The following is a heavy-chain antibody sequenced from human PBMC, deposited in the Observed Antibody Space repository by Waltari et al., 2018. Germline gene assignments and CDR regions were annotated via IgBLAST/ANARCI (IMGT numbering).Heavy chain of an antibody. J-gene: IGHJ4*02. CDR3: AAEPYYGSGSYGAR. CDR2: IVVGSGNT. V-gene: IGHV1-58*02. CDR1: GGTFSSYA. D-gene: IGHD3-10*01. Sequence: QLVQSGAEVKKPGSSVKVSCKASGGTFSSYAISWVRQARGQRLEWIGRIVVGSGNTNYAQKFQERVTITRDMSTSTAYMELSSLRSEDTAVYYCAAEPYYGSGSYGARWGQGTLVTVSS.